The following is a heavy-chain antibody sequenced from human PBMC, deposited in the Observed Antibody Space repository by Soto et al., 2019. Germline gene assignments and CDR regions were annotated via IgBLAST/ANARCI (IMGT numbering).Heavy chain of an antibody. V-gene: IGHV1-18*01. CDR2: ISAYNGDT. J-gene: IGHJ6*02. CDR1: GYTLTSYG. Sequence: QVQLVQSGAEVTKPGASVKVSCKASGYTLTSYGISWVRQAPGQGLEWMGWISAYNGDTNYAQSLQGRVPMTTDTSTTTAYMELRSLRSDDTAVYYCATTIGYSYYYYGMDVWGQGTTVTVS. D-gene: IGHD5-12*01. CDR3: ATTIGYSYYYYGMDV.